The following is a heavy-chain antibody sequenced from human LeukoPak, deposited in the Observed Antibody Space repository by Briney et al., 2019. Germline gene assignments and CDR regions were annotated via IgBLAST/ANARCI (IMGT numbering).Heavy chain of an antibody. CDR3: ATEGTDGRGSFGWFDA. V-gene: IGHV3-7*01. CDR2: IKEDGTLS. CDR1: GFTFSTYW. Sequence: GGSLRLSCGASGFTFSTYWMTWVRQAPGKGLEWVANIKEDGTLSYYVDSAKGRFTISRDNAKNSLFLQLNSLRAEDTAVYYCATEGTDGRGSFGWFDAWGQGTLVTVSS. J-gene: IGHJ5*02. D-gene: IGHD3-10*01.